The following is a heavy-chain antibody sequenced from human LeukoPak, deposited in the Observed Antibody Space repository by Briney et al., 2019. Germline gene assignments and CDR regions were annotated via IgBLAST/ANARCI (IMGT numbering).Heavy chain of an antibody. Sequence: GASVKVSCKASGYTFTSYAMHWVRQAPGQRLEWMGWINAGNGNTKYSQEFQGRVTITRDTSASTAYMELSSLRSEDMAVYYCARDIQLWSYYFDYWGQGTLVTVSS. CDR2: INAGNGNT. CDR3: ARDIQLWSYYFDY. D-gene: IGHD5-18*01. J-gene: IGHJ4*02. CDR1: GYTFTSYA. V-gene: IGHV1-3*03.